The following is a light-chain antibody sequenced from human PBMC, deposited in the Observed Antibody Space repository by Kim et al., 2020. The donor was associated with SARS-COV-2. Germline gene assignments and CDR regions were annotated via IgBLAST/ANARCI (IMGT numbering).Light chain of an antibody. Sequence: LAPGEGSPLPRRASHSVSSYFACYQQKPGQAPRLLILDASNRATGIPARFSGSGSGTDCTLTIISLEPEDFAIYYCQQRSTWPLTSGGGTKVDIK. CDR3: QQRSTWPLT. CDR2: DAS. J-gene: IGKJ4*01. V-gene: IGKV3-11*01. CDR1: HSVSSY.